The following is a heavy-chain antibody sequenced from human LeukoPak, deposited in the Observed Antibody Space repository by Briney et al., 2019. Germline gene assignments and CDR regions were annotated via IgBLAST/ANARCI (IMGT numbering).Heavy chain of an antibody. CDR1: GGSISSYY. CDR2: IYYSGST. J-gene: IGHJ4*02. Sequence: SSETLSLTCTVSGGSISSYYWSWIRQPPGKGLEWIGYIYYSGSTDYNPSLKSRVTISVDTSKNQFSLKLSSVTAADTAVYYCARVDDSSGSMFDYWGQGTLVTVSS. V-gene: IGHV4-59*01. CDR3: ARVDDSSGSMFDY. D-gene: IGHD3-22*01.